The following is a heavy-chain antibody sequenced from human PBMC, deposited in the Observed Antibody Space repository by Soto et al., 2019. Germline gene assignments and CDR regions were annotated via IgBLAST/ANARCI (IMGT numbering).Heavy chain of an antibody. CDR3: TPDGLAVAVFDY. Sequence: VQLVESGGGLVKPGGSLRLSCAASGFTFNNAWMNWVRQAPGKGLEWVGRIKSKTDGGTIDYAAPVKGRFTISRDDSKNALYLQMNSLKTEDTAVYYCTPDGLAVAVFDYWGQGTLVTVSS. CDR2: IKSKTDGGTI. J-gene: IGHJ4*02. D-gene: IGHD6-19*01. V-gene: IGHV3-15*07. CDR1: GFTFNNAW.